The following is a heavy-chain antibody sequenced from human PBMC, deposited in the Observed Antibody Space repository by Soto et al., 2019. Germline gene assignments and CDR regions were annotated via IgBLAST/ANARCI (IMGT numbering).Heavy chain of an antibody. CDR1: GFTFSSYW. CDR2: IKQDGSEK. J-gene: IGHJ4*02. D-gene: IGHD3-22*01. Sequence: VQLVESGGGLVQPGGSLRLSCAASGFTFSSYWMSWVRQAPGKGLEWVANIKQDGSEKYYVDSVKGRFTISRDNAKNSLYLQMNSLRAEDTAVYYCARDLQFYYYDSSGSSDYWGQGTLVTVSS. V-gene: IGHV3-7*03. CDR3: ARDLQFYYYDSSGSSDY.